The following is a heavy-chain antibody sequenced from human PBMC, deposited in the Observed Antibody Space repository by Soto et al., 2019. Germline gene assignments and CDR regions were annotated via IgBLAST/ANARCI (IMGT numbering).Heavy chain of an antibody. CDR3: VHVVPGLLFDY. Sequence: HITLNESGPTLVKPTQTLTLTCTFSGFSLSTSGVGVGWIRQPPGKALEWLALIYWDDDKRYSPSLKNRLTITKDTSRNQVVLTVTNLDPVDTATYYCVHVVPGLLFDYWGQGTLVTVSS. CDR1: GFSLSTSGVG. D-gene: IGHD2-2*01. CDR2: IYWDDDK. J-gene: IGHJ4*02. V-gene: IGHV2-5*02.